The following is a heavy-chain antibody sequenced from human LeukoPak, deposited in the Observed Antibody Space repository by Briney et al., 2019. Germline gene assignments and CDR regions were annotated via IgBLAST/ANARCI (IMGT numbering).Heavy chain of an antibody. J-gene: IGHJ4*02. D-gene: IGHD4-23*01. CDR3: ARELYGGRDY. CDR2: INHSRST. Sequence: SETLSLTCAVYGGSFRGYSWSWIRQPPGKGLEWIGEINHSRSTNYNPSLKSRVTISVDRSKNQLSLKLSSVTAADTAVYYCARELYGGRDYWGQGILVTVSS. CDR1: GGSFRGYS. V-gene: IGHV4-34*01.